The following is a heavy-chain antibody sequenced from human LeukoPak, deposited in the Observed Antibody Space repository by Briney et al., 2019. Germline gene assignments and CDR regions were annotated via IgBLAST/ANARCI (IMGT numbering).Heavy chain of an antibody. Sequence: PGGSLRLSCAAPGFTFSSYEMNWVRQAPGKGLEWVSYISSGGNTIYYADSVKGRFTISRDNAKNSLYLQMNSLRAEDTAVYYCARTSGERDNWFVPWGQGTPVTVSS. CDR2: ISSGGNTI. J-gene: IGHJ5*02. CDR3: ARTSGERDNWFVP. V-gene: IGHV3-48*03. CDR1: GFTFSSYE. D-gene: IGHD4-17*01.